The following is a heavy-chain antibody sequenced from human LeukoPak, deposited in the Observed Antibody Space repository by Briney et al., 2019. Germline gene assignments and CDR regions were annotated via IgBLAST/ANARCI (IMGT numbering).Heavy chain of an antibody. J-gene: IGHJ4*02. D-gene: IGHD1-26*01. Sequence: GGSRRLSCAASGFTFSSYAMHWVRQAPGKGLEWVAVISYDGSNKYYADSVKGRFTISRDNSKNTLHLQMNSLRAEDTAVYYCARDPALKWELPDYWGQGTLVTVSS. V-gene: IGHV3-30-3*01. CDR3: ARDPALKWELPDY. CDR1: GFTFSSYA. CDR2: ISYDGSNK.